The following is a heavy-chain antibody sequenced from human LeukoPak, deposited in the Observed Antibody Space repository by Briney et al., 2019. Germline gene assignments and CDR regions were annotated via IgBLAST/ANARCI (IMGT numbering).Heavy chain of an antibody. Sequence: SETLSLTRTVSGGSISSGGYYWSWIRQHPGKGLEWIGYIYYSGSTYYNPSLKSRVTISVDTSKNQFSLKLSSVTAADTAVYYCARVEGGSFGYWGQGTLVTVSS. D-gene: IGHD2-15*01. V-gene: IGHV4-31*03. J-gene: IGHJ4*02. CDR1: GGSISSGGYY. CDR2: IYYSGST. CDR3: ARVEGGSFGY.